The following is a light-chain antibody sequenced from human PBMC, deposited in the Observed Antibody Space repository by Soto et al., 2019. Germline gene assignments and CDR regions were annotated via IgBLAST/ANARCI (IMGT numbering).Light chain of an antibody. V-gene: IGLV2-14*01. CDR2: DVN. Sequence: QSALTQPASVSGSPGQSITISCTGTRSDVGTYKYVSWYQQYPGKVPKLIIFDVNNRPAGISDRFSGSKSGNTASLTISGLQVEDEADYYCCSYTTTTTYVFGTGTKVTVL. CDR1: RSDVGTYKY. CDR3: CSYTTTTTYV. J-gene: IGLJ1*01.